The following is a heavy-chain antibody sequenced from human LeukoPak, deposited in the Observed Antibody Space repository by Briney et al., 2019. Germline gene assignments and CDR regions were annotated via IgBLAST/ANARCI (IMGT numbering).Heavy chain of an antibody. D-gene: IGHD3-10*01. Sequence: ASVKVSCKASGYTFTGYYMHWVRQAPGQGLEWMGWIDPNSGGTNYAQKFQGRVTMTRDTSISTAYMELSRLRSDDTAVYYCASGQFSMVRGVITPGGFDYWGQGTLVTVSS. J-gene: IGHJ4*02. CDR3: ASGQFSMVRGVITPGGFDY. V-gene: IGHV1-2*02. CDR1: GYTFTGYY. CDR2: IDPNSGGT.